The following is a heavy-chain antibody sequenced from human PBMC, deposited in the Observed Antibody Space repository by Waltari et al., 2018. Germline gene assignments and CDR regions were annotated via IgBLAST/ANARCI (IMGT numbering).Heavy chain of an antibody. CDR3: ARQLRFVDWIPRYFDS. V-gene: IGHV4-39*01. D-gene: IGHD3-3*01. CDR1: GDSISGSRNY. J-gene: IGHJ4*02. Sequence: QMELQESGPRLVKPSETLSLTCNVSGDSISGSRNYWAWLRQPPGQNLQWIGSIYYSGNSYYNPALKVRFASSVDTSRNQFSLNVNSVTAADTGIYYCARQLRFVDWIPRYFDSWGRGTLATVSS. CDR2: IYYSGNS.